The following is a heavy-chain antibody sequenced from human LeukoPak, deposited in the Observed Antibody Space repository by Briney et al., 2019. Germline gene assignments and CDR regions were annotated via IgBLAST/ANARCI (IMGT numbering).Heavy chain of an antibody. D-gene: IGHD3-3*01. J-gene: IGHJ4*02. Sequence: GASVKVSCKASGYTFTGYYMHWVRQAPGQGLEWMGWINPNSGGTNYAQKFQGRVTMTRDTSISTAYMELSRLRSDDTAVYYCARDLISIFGVVIFWGQGTLVTVSS. V-gene: IGHV1-2*02. CDR1: GYTFTGYY. CDR2: INPNSGGT. CDR3: ARDLISIFGVVIF.